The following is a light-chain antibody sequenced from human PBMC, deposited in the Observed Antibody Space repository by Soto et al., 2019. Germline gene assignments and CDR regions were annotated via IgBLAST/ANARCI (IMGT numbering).Light chain of an antibody. Sequence: EIVLTQSPATLSLSPGERATVSCRASQSVSSYLAWYQQKPGQAPRLLIYDASNRATGIPARFSGSGSGTDFTLIISSLEPEDFAVYYCQQRETFGQGTKVEIK. CDR1: QSVSSY. J-gene: IGKJ1*01. CDR2: DAS. CDR3: QQRET. V-gene: IGKV3-11*01.